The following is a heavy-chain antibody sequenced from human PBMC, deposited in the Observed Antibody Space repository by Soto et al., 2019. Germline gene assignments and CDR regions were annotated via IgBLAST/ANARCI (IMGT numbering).Heavy chain of an antibody. CDR1: GFTFSSFG. V-gene: IGHV3-30*18. D-gene: IGHD1-7*01. CDR3: AKVITGTFYYFDY. Sequence: GGSLRLSCAASGFTFSSFGMHWVRQAPGKGLEWVAVISYDGSNKYYADSVKGRFTISRDNSKNTPYLQMNSLRAEDTAVYYCAKVITGTFYYFDYWGQGTLVTVSS. J-gene: IGHJ4*02. CDR2: ISYDGSNK.